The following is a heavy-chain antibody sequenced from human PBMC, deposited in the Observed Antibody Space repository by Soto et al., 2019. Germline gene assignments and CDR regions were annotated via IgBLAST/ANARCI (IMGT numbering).Heavy chain of an antibody. CDR1: GFTFSGYS. D-gene: IGHD2-8*01. Sequence: EVQLVESGGGLVKRGGSLRLSCVAAGFTFSGYSINWVRQAPGKGLEWVSYISGPSIYIYYADSVKGRFTISRDNAKSAVYLQMNSLRAEDTAVYYCARGFRNGFIVWGQGTTVSVSS. V-gene: IGHV3-21*01. CDR2: ISGPSIYI. J-gene: IGHJ6*02. CDR3: ARGFRNGFIV.